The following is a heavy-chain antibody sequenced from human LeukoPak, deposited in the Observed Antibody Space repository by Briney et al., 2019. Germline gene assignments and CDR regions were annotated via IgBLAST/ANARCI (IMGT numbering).Heavy chain of an antibody. J-gene: IGHJ4*02. V-gene: IGHV4-34*01. CDR3: ARYIGGGRRSGSYPFDY. Sequence: SETLSLTCAVYGGSFSGYYWSWIRQPPGKGLEWIGEINHSGSTNYNPSLKSRVTISVDTSKNQFSLKLSSVTAADTAVYYCARYIGGGRRSGSYPFDYWGQGTLVTVSS. D-gene: IGHD1-26*01. CDR2: INHSGST. CDR1: GGSFSGYY.